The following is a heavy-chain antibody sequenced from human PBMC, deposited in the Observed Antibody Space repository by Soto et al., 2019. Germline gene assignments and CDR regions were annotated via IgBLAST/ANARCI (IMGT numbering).Heavy chain of an antibody. CDR3: ARDSSSWFAY. D-gene: IGHD6-13*01. V-gene: IGHV1-18*01. CDR1: GYTFTSYG. Sequence: ASVKVSCKASGYTFTSYGIIWVRQAPGQGLEWMGWINANSGNTNYAQKFQGRVTMTRDTSTSTAYMELSRLRSDDTAVYYCARDSSSWFAYRGQGTLVTVSS. J-gene: IGHJ4*02. CDR2: INANSGNT.